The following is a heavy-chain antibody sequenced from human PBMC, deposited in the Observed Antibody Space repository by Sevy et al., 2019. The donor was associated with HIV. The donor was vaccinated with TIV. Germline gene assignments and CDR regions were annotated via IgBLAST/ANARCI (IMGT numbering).Heavy chain of an antibody. D-gene: IGHD6-19*01. CDR1: GFTFSSYG. J-gene: IGHJ6*03. Sequence: GESLKISCAASGFTFSSYGMHWVRQAPGKGLEWVAVIWYDGSNKYYADSVKGRFTISRDNSKNTLYLQMNSLRAEDTAVYYCAKVGTRSGWYSYYYMDVWGKGTTVTVSS. CDR3: AKVGTRSGWYSYYYMDV. V-gene: IGHV3-33*06. CDR2: IWYDGSNK.